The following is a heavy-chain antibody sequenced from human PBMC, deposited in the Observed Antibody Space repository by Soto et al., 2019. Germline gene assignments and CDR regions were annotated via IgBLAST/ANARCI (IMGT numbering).Heavy chain of an antibody. CDR2: ISSDGSNK. Sequence: ESGGGVVPPGRSLRLSCAASGFTFSGYAMHWVRQAPGKGLEWVALISSDGSNKYNADSVKGRFTISRDNSKNTLYLQMNSLRAEDTAVYSCARDLSYYYGMDVWGQGTTVTVSS. V-gene: IGHV3-30-3*01. CDR3: ARDLSYYYGMDV. CDR1: GFTFSGYA. J-gene: IGHJ6*02.